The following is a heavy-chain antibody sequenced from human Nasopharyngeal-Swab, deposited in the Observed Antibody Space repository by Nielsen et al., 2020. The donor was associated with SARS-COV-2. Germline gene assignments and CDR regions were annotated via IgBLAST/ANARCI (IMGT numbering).Heavy chain of an antibody. CDR1: GFTFSSYA. J-gene: IGHJ6*03. CDR2: ISSSSSYI. Sequence: GESLKISCAASGFTFSSYAMSWVRQAPGKGLEWVSSISSSSSYIYYADSVKGRFTISRDNAKNSLYLQMNSLRAEDTAVYYCARGGCSSTSCYDDYYYYYMDVWGKGTTVTVSS. V-gene: IGHV3-21*01. CDR3: ARGGCSSTSCYDDYYYYYMDV. D-gene: IGHD2-2*01.